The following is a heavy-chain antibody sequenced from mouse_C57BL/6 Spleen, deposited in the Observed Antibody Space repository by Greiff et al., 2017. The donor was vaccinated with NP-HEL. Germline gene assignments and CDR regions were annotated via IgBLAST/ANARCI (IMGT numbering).Heavy chain of an antibody. J-gene: IGHJ2*01. CDR2: IRSKSSNYAT. D-gene: IGHD2-1*01. V-gene: IGHV10-3*01. Sequence: DVKLVESGGGLVQPKGSLKLSCAASGFTFTTYAMHWVRQAPGKGLEWVARIRSKSSNYATYYADSVKDRFTISRDDSQSMLYLQMNNLKTEDTAMYYCVRDGNYDTLFDYWGQGTTLTVSS. CDR3: VRDGNYDTLFDY. CDR1: GFTFTTYA.